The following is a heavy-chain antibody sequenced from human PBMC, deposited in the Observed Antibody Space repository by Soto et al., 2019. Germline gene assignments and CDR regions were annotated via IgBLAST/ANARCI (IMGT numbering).Heavy chain of an antibody. CDR2: INTDGRTT. D-gene: IGHD3-16*01. Sequence: EVQLVESGGGLVQPGGSLRLSCAASGFTFSNYWMHWVRQAPGKGPVWVSRINTDGRTTNYADSVKGRFTISRDNAKNTLYLQTNSLGAEDTAVYYCARDLGGYASHWGQGTLVTVSS. CDR1: GFTFSNYW. V-gene: IGHV3-74*01. CDR3: ARDLGGYASH. J-gene: IGHJ4*02.